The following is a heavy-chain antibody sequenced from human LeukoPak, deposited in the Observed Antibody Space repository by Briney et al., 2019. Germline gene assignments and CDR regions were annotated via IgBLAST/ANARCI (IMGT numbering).Heavy chain of an antibody. CDR2: IIPIFGTA. J-gene: IGHJ4*02. V-gene: IGHV1-69*05. Sequence: SVKVSCKASGGTFSSYAISWVRQAPGQGLEWMGGIIPIFGTANYAQKFQGRVTITTDESTSTAYLELSSLRSEDTAVYYCARCLLEWLYFDYWGQGTLVTVSS. D-gene: IGHD3-3*01. CDR1: GGTFSSYA. CDR3: ARCLLEWLYFDY.